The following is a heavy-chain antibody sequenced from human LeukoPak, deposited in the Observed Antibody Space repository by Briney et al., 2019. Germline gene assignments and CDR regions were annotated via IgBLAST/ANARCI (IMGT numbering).Heavy chain of an antibody. V-gene: IGHV3-33*01. CDR3: ARDRIAAAVGYGIDV. D-gene: IGHD6-13*01. CDR2: IWYDGSNK. J-gene: IGHJ6*02. CDR1: GFTFNSYG. Sequence: GGSLRLSCAASGFTFNSYGMHWVRQAPGNGLEWVAVIWYDGSNKYYVDSVNGRFTISRDNSENTLYLQMNSLRVEDTAVYYCARDRIAAAVGYGIDVWGQGTTVTVSS.